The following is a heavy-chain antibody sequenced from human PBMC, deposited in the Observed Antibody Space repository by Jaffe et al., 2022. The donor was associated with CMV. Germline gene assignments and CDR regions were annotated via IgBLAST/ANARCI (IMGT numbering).Heavy chain of an antibody. CDR3: VTRETATYSFDI. CDR2: ITSGTSYIYNV. V-gene: IGHV3-21*01. CDR1: GFTFSGYS. J-gene: IGHJ3*02. D-gene: IGHD1-1*01. Sequence: EVQLVESGGGLVKPGGSLRLSCAASGFTFSGYSMNWVRQAPGKGLEWVSSITSGTSYIYNVYYAASVKGRFSISRDNTKNSLYLQMKSLRAEDTAVYYCVTRETATYSFDIWGQGTMVTVSS.